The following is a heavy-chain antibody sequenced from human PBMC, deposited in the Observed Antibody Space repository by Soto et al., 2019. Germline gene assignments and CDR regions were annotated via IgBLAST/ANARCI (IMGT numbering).Heavy chain of an antibody. CDR3: AKKGLGSLATYCSGGEWHYAFDV. CDR1: GFTFTNYA. Sequence: EVQLLESGGGLVQPGGSLRLSCAASGFTFTNYAMSWVRQAPGKGLEWVSTISGGGDGTYYADSVKGRFTISRDNSTNTVYLQMNSLRAEDTSVYYCAKKGLGSLATYCSGGEWHYAFDVWGQGTMVTVSS. J-gene: IGHJ3*01. CDR2: ISGGGDGT. V-gene: IGHV3-23*01. D-gene: IGHD2-15*01.